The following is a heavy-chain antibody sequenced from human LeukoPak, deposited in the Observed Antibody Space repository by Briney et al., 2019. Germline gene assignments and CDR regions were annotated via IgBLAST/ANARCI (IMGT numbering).Heavy chain of an antibody. CDR2: IRYDGSNK. CDR1: GFTFSSYG. Sequence: GGSLRLSCAASGFTFSSYGMHWVRQAPGKGLEWVAFIRYDGSNKYYADSVKGRFTISRDNSKNTLYLQMNSLRAEDTAIYYCAKEYTGTFSPFPSYFDNWGQGTLVTVSS. CDR3: AKEYTGTFSPFPSYFDN. D-gene: IGHD1-26*01. V-gene: IGHV3-30*02. J-gene: IGHJ4*02.